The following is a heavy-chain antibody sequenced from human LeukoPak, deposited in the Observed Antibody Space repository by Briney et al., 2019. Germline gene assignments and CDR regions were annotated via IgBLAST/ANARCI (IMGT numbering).Heavy chain of an antibody. CDR2: MNPNSGNT. CDR1: GYSFTSYD. J-gene: IGHJ5*02. Sequence: ASVKVSCKASGYSFTSYDINWVRQATGQGLEWMGWMNPNSGNTGYAQKFQGRVTMTRNTSISTAYMELSSLRSEDTAVYYCAVHSTGYSSSWYGLSFDPWGQGTLVTVSS. D-gene: IGHD6-13*01. CDR3: AVHSTGYSSSWYGLSFDP. V-gene: IGHV1-8*01.